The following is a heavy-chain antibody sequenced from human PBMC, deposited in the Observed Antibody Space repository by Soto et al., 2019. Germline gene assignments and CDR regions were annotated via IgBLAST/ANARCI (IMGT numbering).Heavy chain of an antibody. CDR3: ARGLVGQLASYNYYYGMDV. CDR2: ISSSSSTI. D-gene: IGHD6-6*01. CDR1: GFTFSSYS. Sequence: EVQLVESGGGLVQPGGSLRLSCAASGFTFSSYSMNWVRQAPGKGLEWVSYISSSSSTIYYADSVKGRFTISRDNAKNTMYLQMNSLRAEDTAVYYCARGLVGQLASYNYYYGMDVWGQGPTVTVSS. V-gene: IGHV3-48*01. J-gene: IGHJ6*02.